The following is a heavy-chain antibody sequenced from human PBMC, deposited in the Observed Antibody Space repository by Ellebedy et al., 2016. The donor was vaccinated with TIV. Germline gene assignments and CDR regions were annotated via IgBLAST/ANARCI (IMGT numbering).Heavy chain of an antibody. CDR2: INPNSGGT. J-gene: IGHJ4*02. CDR3: ATDPLDY. Sequence: ASVKVSXXASGYTFTGYYMHWVRQAPGQGLEWMGWINPNSGGTNYAQTFKGRVTLTRDTSINTAYMELSGLRSDDTALYYCATDPLDYWGQGTLVTVFS. CDR1: GYTFTGYY. V-gene: IGHV1-2*02.